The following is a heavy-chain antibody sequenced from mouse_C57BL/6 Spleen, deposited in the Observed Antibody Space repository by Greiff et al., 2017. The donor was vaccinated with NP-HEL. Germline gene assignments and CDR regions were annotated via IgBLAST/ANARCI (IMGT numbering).Heavy chain of an antibody. CDR2: IYPGDGDT. D-gene: IGHD2-5*01. Sequence: QVQLKESGAELVKPGASVKISCKASGYAFSSYWMNWVKQRPGKGLEWIGQIYPGDGDTNYNGKFKGKATLTADKSSSTAYMQLSSLTSEDSAVYFCASINYSNYFDYWGQGTTLTVSS. J-gene: IGHJ2*01. V-gene: IGHV1-80*01. CDR3: ASINYSNYFDY. CDR1: GYAFSSYW.